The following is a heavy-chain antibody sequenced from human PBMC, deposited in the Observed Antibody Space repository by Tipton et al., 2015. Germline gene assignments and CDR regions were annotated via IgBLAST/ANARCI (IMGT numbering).Heavy chain of an antibody. Sequence: VQLVQSGAEVKKSGESLKISCKGSGYSFSSYWIAWVRQMPGKGLEWMGMIYPGDSDTRYSPSFQGQVTISVDRSTSTVFLHWRGLRASDTAMYYCARRWREVHWVDPWGQGTLVTVSS. V-gene: IGHV5-51*01. CDR3: ARRWREVHWVDP. D-gene: IGHD2-15*01. J-gene: IGHJ5*02. CDR1: GYSFSSYW. CDR2: IYPGDSDT.